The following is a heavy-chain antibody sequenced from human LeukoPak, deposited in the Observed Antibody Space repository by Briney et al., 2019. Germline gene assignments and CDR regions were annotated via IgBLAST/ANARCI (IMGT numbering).Heavy chain of an antibody. D-gene: IGHD7-27*01. CDR2: ISPHSGFT. J-gene: IGHJ3*02. CDR1: VYTLTGQY. CDR3: ARQTGDDALDI. V-gene: IGHV1-2*02. Sequence: ASVKVSCKASVYTLTGQYIHWVRQAPGQGLEWMGWISPHSGFTMYPQRFQGRVTMTTDTSISTAFLEVRRLRSDDTAAYYCARQTGDDALDIWGQGTMITVYS.